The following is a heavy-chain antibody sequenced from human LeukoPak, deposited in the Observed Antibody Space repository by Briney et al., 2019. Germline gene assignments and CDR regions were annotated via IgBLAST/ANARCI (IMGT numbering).Heavy chain of an antibody. CDR2: IWYDGSNK. CDR1: GFTFSSYG. V-gene: IGHV3-33*01. CDR3: AREGYSSGWLTY. D-gene: IGHD6-19*01. J-gene: IGHJ4*02. Sequence: PGGSLRLSCAASGFTFSSYGMHWVRQAPGKGLEWVAVIWYDGSNKYYADSVKGRFTISRDNSKNTLYLQMNSLRAEDTAVYYCAREGYSSGWLTYWGQGTLVTVSS.